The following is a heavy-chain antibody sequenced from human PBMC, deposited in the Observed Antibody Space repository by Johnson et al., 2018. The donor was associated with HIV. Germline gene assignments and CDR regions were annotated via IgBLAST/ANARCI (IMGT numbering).Heavy chain of an antibody. J-gene: IGHJ3*02. CDR3: AKDTTFSSSHAFDI. D-gene: IGHD6-6*01. CDR1: GFTVSSNY. Sequence: VQLVESGGGLVQPGGSLRLSCAASGFTVSSNYMSWVRQAPGKGLEWVSVIYSGDRTYSAVSVKGRFTISRDSSKNTLFLQMNSLRAEDTALYYCAKDTTFSSSHAFDIWGQGTMVTVSS. V-gene: IGHV3-66*01. CDR2: IYSGDRT.